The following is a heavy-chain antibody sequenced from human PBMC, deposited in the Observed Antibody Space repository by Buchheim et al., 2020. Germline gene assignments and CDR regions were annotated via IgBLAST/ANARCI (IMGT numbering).Heavy chain of an antibody. V-gene: IGHV3-7*01. Sequence: EVQLVESGGGLVQPGGSLRLSCAASGFTFSSYWMTWVRQAPGKGLEWVAHINLDGSDKFYVGSVKGRFTISRDNAKSSLYLQMDSLRAEDTAVYYCAKDGEFSSGRAFDYWGQGTL. CDR1: GFTFSSYW. CDR2: INLDGSDK. CDR3: AKDGEFSSGRAFDY. J-gene: IGHJ4*02. D-gene: IGHD2/OR15-2a*01.